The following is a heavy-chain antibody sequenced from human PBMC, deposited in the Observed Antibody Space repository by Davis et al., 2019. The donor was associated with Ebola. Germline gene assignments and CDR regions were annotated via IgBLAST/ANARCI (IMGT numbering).Heavy chain of an antibody. CDR1: GFTFSTYW. CDR2: IKQDGSEK. V-gene: IGHV3-7*03. D-gene: IGHD2-15*01. Sequence: GESLKISCAASGFTFSTYWMSWVRQAPGKGLEWVANIKQDGSEKYYVDSVKDRFIISRDNVENSLYLQMYSLRAEDTAVYYCVKGIGGWSDGMDYWGQGTLVTVSS. CDR3: VKGIGGWSDGMDY. J-gene: IGHJ4*02.